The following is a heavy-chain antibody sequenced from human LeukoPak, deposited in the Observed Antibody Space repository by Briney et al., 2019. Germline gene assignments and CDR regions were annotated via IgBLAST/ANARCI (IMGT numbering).Heavy chain of an antibody. D-gene: IGHD2-15*01. CDR3: AKDIESGVVDY. J-gene: IGHJ4*02. CDR2: INHNGNVN. V-gene: IGHV3-7*03. Sequence: GGSLRLSCAASGFTFSSYWMNWARQAPGKGLEWVASINHNGNVNYYVDSVKGRFTISRDNSKNTLYLQMNSLRAEDTAVYYCAKDIESGVVDYWGQGTLVTVSS. CDR1: GFTFSSYW.